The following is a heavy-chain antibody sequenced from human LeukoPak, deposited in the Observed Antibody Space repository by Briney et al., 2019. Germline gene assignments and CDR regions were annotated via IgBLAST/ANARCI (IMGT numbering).Heavy chain of an antibody. J-gene: IGHJ4*02. CDR3: AKGLQLWAPIDY. Sequence: TGGSLRLSCAASAFTFSSYGMHWVRQAPGKGLEWVAVISYDGSNKYYADSVKGRFTISRDNSKNTLYLQMNSLRGEDTAVYYCAKGLQLWAPIDYWGQGTLVTVSS. CDR1: AFTFSSYG. V-gene: IGHV3-30*18. CDR2: ISYDGSNK. D-gene: IGHD5-18*01.